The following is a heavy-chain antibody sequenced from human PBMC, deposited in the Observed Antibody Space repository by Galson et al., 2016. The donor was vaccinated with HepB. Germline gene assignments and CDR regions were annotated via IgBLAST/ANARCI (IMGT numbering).Heavy chain of an antibody. CDR3: VRGGDTVIGAAFDV. V-gene: IGHV3-74*01. J-gene: IGHJ3*01. D-gene: IGHD5-18*01. CDR2: INSDGTST. Sequence: SLRLSCAASGFTFSSYWMHWVRQAPGKGLVWVSGINSDGTSTTYADSVKGRFTISRDNAKNSLFLQMNSLRAEDTAVYYCVRGGDTVIGAAFDVWGQGTMVTVSS. CDR1: GFTFSSYW.